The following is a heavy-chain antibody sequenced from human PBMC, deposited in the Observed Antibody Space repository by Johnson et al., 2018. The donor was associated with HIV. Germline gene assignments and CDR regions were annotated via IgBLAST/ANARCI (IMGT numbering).Heavy chain of an antibody. Sequence: VQLVESGGGSVQPGGSLRLSCAASGFTFSSYAMSWVRQAPGKGLEWVSAISGSGGSTYYADSVKGRFTISRDISKNLLYLQMNSLRTEDTAVYYCARLGANSLGGAFDIWGQGTMVTVSS. CDR2: ISGSGGST. D-gene: IGHD4-23*01. J-gene: IGHJ3*02. V-gene: IGHV3-23*04. CDR3: ARLGANSLGGAFDI. CDR1: GFTFSSYA.